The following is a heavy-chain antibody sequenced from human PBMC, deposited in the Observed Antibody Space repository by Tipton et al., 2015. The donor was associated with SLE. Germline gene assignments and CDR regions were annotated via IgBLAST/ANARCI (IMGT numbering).Heavy chain of an antibody. D-gene: IGHD1-1*01. CDR2: ISTYNGNT. CDR3: ARDAVGRGKFDY. V-gene: IGHV1-18*01. CDR1: DYTFNSNG. Sequence: QLVQSGDEVKKPGASVKVSCKASDYTFNSNGISWVRQAPGQGLEWMGWISTYNGNTNYAQKLQDRVTMTTDTSTSTAYMELRSLRFDDTAVYYCARDAVGRGKFDYWGQGTLVTVSS. J-gene: IGHJ4*02.